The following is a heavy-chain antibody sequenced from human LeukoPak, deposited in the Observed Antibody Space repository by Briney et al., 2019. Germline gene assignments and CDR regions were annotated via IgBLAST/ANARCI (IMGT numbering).Heavy chain of an antibody. CDR1: GFTFSSYG. V-gene: IGHV3-30*02. J-gene: IGHJ6*03. CDR3: AKDNGPDYYDSSGYYDPYYMDV. Sequence: GGSLRLSCAASGFTFSSYGMHWVRRAPGKGLEWVAFMRYDGSNKYYADSVKGRFTISRDNSKNTLYVQMNSLRAEDTAVYYCAKDNGPDYYDSSGYYDPYYMDVWGKGTTVTVS. CDR2: MRYDGSNK. D-gene: IGHD3-22*01.